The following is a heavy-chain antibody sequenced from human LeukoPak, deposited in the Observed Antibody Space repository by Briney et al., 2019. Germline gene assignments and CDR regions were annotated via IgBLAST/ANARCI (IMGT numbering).Heavy chain of an antibody. J-gene: IGHJ4*02. Sequence: GASVKVSCKTSGYTFNSFDINWVRQATGQGLEWMGWMTPSNGHTGYARKFQGRVTMTRDTSISTAYMELSSLKSEDTALYYCATGRTYQDGTPYDYWGQGTWVTVSS. CDR2: MTPSNGHT. CDR3: ATGRTYQDGTPYDY. CDR1: GYTFNSFD. V-gene: IGHV1-8*01. D-gene: IGHD2-2*01.